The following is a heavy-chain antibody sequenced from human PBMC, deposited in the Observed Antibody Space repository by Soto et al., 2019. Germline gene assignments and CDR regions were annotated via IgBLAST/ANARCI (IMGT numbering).Heavy chain of an antibody. CDR1: GYTFTNSG. D-gene: IGHD4-17*01. V-gene: IGHV1-18*01. CDR3: ARTTVTASYYYMDV. Sequence: QVRLVQSGAEVKQPGASVKVSCKASGYTFTNSGFTWVRQAPGQGLEWLGWISTYNGNTKYAQKVQGRLTMTTDTSTSTANMELTSLRSDDTALYYGARTTVTASYYYMDVWGKGSTVTVSS. J-gene: IGHJ6*03. CDR2: ISTYNGNT.